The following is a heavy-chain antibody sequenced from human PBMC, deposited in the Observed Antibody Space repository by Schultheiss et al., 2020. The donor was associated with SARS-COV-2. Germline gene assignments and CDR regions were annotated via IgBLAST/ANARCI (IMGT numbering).Heavy chain of an antibody. CDR1: GFTFSNAW. J-gene: IGHJ4*02. CDR2: IRSKANSYAT. CDR3: ARGSQSWDSSGFDGRFDY. Sequence: GGSLRLSCAASGFTFSNAWMSWVRQAPGKGLEWVGRIRSKANSYATAYAASVKGRFTISRHNSKNTLYLQMNSLRAEDTAVYYCARGSQSWDSSGFDGRFDYWGQGTLVTVSS. D-gene: IGHD3-22*01. V-gene: IGHV3-73*01.